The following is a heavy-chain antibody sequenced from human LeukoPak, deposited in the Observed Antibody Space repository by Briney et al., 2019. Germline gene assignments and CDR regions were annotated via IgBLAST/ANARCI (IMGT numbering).Heavy chain of an antibody. Sequence: GGSLRLSCVASGFTFSSYSMNWVRQAPGKGLEWVSYITSTSTTIYYADSVKGRFTISRDNAKNSLYLQMNSLRAEDTAVYYCARNSITMVRGVSDNWGQGTLVTVSS. CDR2: ITSTSTTI. J-gene: IGHJ4*02. CDR1: GFTFSSYS. D-gene: IGHD3-10*01. V-gene: IGHV3-48*01. CDR3: ARNSITMVRGVSDN.